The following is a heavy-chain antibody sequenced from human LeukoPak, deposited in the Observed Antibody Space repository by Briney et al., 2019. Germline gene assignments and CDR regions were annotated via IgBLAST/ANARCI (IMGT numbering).Heavy chain of an antibody. V-gene: IGHV4-34*01. CDR3: ARGLNRSSSWCSFYYYYYGMDV. CDR1: GGSFSGYY. CDR2: INHSGST. Sequence: SETLSLTCAVYGGSFSGYYWSWIRQPPGKGLEWIGEINHSGSTNYNPSLKSRVTISVDTSKNQFSLKLSSVTAADTAVYYCARGLNRSSSWCSFYYYYYGMDVWGQGTTVTVSS. D-gene: IGHD6-13*01. J-gene: IGHJ6*02.